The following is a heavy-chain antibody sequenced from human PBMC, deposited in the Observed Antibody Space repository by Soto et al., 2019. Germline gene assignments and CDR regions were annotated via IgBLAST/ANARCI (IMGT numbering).Heavy chain of an antibody. D-gene: IGHD3-22*01. CDR3: ARLLSGYIPHFDY. Sequence: QVQLVQSGAEVKKPGASVKVSCKASGYTFTSYGISWVRQAPGQGLEWMGWISAYNGNTNYAQKHQGRVTMTTTTSTSTAYMELRILRSDATAVYYCARLLSGYIPHFDYWGQGTLVTVSS. CDR1: GYTFTSYG. J-gene: IGHJ4*02. CDR2: ISAYNGNT. V-gene: IGHV1-18*01.